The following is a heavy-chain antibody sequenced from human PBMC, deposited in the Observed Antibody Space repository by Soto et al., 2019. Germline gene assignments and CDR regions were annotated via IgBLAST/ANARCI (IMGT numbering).Heavy chain of an antibody. CDR3: ARLRGCYSWYFDY. CDR2: ISYDGKNK. V-gene: IGHV3-30*04. Sequence: QVQLVESGGGVVQPGRSLRLSCAASGFTFSSNAMHWVRQAPGKGLEWVAGISYDGKNKYYADSMKGRFTISRDNSKNTLDLQMNSLRIEDTAVYYCARLRGCYSWYFDYWGQGTLVTVSS. CDR1: GFTFSSNA. J-gene: IGHJ4*02. D-gene: IGHD1-26*01.